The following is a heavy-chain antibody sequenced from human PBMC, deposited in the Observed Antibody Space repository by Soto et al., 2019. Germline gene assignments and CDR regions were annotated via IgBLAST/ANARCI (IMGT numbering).Heavy chain of an antibody. CDR3: ARSLGSMIVVS. D-gene: IGHD3-22*01. V-gene: IGHV4-30-4*01. CDR2: IYYSGST. Sequence: SETLSLTCTVSGGSISSGDYYWSWIRQPPGKGLEWIGYIYYSGSTYYNPSLKSRVTISVDTSKNQFSLKLSSVTAADTAVYYCARSLGSMIVVSWGQGTQVTVSS. J-gene: IGHJ4*02. CDR1: GGSISSGDYY.